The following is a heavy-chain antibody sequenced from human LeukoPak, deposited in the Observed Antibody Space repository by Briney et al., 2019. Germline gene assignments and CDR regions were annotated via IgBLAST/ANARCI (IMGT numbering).Heavy chain of an antibody. D-gene: IGHD5-18*01. CDR3: ATGSGLWSPDY. J-gene: IGHJ4*02. CDR1: GFPFSISW. V-gene: IGHV3-74*01. Sequence: AGGSLRLSCAASGFPFSISWMHWVRQAPGKGLVWVARITSDGSVTTYADSVKGRFTISRDNAKNRLYVQMNSLRAEDTAVYYCATGSGLWSPDYWGQGTLVTVSS. CDR2: ITSDGSVT.